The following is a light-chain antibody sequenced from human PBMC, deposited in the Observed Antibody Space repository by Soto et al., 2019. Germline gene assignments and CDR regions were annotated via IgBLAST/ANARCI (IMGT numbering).Light chain of an antibody. Sequence: DVRITESPSSLSASVGDTISITCRASRTINTYLNWFQQKPGEPPRLLIYGASTLHDGVPSRFSGSGSGADFTLTISGLQPEDFASYQCQQTYIDISFGGGTKVDIK. V-gene: IGKV1-39*01. CDR3: QQTYIDIS. CDR2: GAS. J-gene: IGKJ4*01. CDR1: RTINTY.